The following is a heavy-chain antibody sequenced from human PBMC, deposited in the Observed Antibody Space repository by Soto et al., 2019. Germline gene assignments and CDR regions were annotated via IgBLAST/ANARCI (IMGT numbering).Heavy chain of an antibody. CDR1: GGSINSVAYF. V-gene: IGHV4-31*02. CDR2: IYYTGSA. CDR3: ARDLGSGRLTGYYGVDV. J-gene: IGHJ6*01. Sequence: QVKLQESGPGLVKPTQTLSLTCTVSGGSINSVAYFWSWILKQPGKGLEWIGYIYYTGSAHYNTSLKSRANISIDPSKSQVSLTMSALTVADTAVYFCARDLGSGRLTGYYGVDVWGQGITVTVSS. D-gene: IGHD6-19*01.